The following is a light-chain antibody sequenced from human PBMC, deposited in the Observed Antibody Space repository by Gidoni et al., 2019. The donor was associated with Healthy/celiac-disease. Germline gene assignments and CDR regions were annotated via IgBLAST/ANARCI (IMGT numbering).Light chain of an antibody. CDR3: QQYGSSPRGT. J-gene: IGKJ4*01. CDR1: QSVSSSY. Sequence: EIVLTQSPGTLSLSPGERATLSCRASQSVSSSYLAWYQQKPGQAPRLLIYGASSRATGILRLEPEDFAVYYCQQYGSSPRGTFGGGTKVEIK. CDR2: GAS. V-gene: IGKV3-20*01.